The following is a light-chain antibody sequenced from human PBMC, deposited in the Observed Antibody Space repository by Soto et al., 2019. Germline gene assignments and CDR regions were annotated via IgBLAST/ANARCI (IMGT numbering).Light chain of an antibody. CDR3: QHYNNWPPWT. CDR2: GAS. V-gene: IGKV3-15*01. CDR1: QSVSSN. J-gene: IGKJ1*01. Sequence: EIVMTQSPATLSVSPGERATLSCRASQSVSSNLAWYQQKPGQAPRLLIYGASTRATGVPVRFSGSGSGTEFTLTISSLQSEDFAVYSCQHYNNWPPWTFGQGTKVEIK.